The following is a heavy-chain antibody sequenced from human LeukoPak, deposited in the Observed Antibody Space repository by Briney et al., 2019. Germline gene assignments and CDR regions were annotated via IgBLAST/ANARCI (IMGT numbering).Heavy chain of an antibody. D-gene: IGHD2-2*01. CDR2: INHSGST. CDR3: ARVAHYCSSTSCYAGWFDP. Sequence: KPSETLSLTCAVYGGSFSGYYWSWIRQPPGKGLEWIGEINHSGSTNYNPSLKSRVTISVDTSKNQFSLKLSSVTAADTAVYYCARVAHYCSSTSCYAGWFDPWGQATLVTVSS. CDR1: GGSFSGYY. V-gene: IGHV4-34*01. J-gene: IGHJ5*02.